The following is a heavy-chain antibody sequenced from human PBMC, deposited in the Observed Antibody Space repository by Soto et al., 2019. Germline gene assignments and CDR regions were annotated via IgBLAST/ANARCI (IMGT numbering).Heavy chain of an antibody. CDR2: ISSSSRTT. CDR3: ARFGGYCTSTNCYTYGMDV. J-gene: IGHJ6*02. CDR1: RFTFSSYD. Sequence: AGGSLRLSCAAFRFTFSSYDMNWVRQVPGRGLKWVSYISSSSRTTYYADSVKGRFTISRDNAKNSLYLQMNSLRDEDTAVYFCARFGGYCTSTNCYTYGMDVWGQGTTVTVSS. V-gene: IGHV3-48*02. D-gene: IGHD2-2*02.